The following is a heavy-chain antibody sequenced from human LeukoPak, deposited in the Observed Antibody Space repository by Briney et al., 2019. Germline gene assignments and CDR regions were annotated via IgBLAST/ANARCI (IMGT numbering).Heavy chain of an antibody. CDR1: GYTFTSYW. D-gene: IGHD3-10*01. Sequence: HGESLKISCKGSGYTFTSYWIGWVRQMPGKGLEWMGIIYPGDSDTRYSPSFQGQVTISADKSISTAYLQWSSLKASDTAMYYCASTMVRGATYKDYWGQGTLVTVSS. CDR3: ASTMVRGATYKDY. CDR2: IYPGDSDT. V-gene: IGHV5-51*01. J-gene: IGHJ4*02.